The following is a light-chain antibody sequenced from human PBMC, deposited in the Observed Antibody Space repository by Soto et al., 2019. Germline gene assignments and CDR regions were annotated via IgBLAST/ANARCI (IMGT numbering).Light chain of an antibody. CDR2: DVS. J-gene: IGLJ1*01. CDR3: CSYAGIYTFYV. Sequence: QSVLTQPRSVSGSPGQSVTISCSGTSSDVGGYNYVSWYQQHPGKAPKLMIYDVSKRPSGVPDRFSGSKSGKTASLTISGLQAEDEADYYCCSYAGIYTFYVFGTGTKLTVL. V-gene: IGLV2-11*01. CDR1: SSDVGGYNY.